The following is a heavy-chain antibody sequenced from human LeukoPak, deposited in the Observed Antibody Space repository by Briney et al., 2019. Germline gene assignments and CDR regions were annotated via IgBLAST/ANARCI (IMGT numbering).Heavy chain of an antibody. Sequence: ASVKVSCKASGYTFTGYYMHWVRQAPGQGLEWMGWINPNGGGTNYAQKFQGRVTMTRDTSISTAYMELSRLRSDDTAVYYCARVSRVPAAIPHYYYYMDVWGKGTTVTVSS. V-gene: IGHV1-2*02. CDR3: ARVSRVPAAIPHYYYYMDV. CDR2: INPNGGGT. CDR1: GYTFTGYY. D-gene: IGHD2-2*02. J-gene: IGHJ6*03.